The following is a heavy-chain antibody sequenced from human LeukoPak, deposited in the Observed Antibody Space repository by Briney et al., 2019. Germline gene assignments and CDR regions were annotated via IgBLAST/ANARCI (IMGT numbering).Heavy chain of an antibody. CDR2: ISSSSNTE. V-gene: IGHV3-48*01. D-gene: IGHD6-19*01. J-gene: IGHJ4*02. Sequence: GGSLRLSCAASGFTFSSYTMIWVRQAPGKGLEWISYISSSSNTEYYADSVEGRFTISRDNAENSLYLQMNSLRAEDTAVYYCARKSGSGWPRYFDYWGQGTLVTVSS. CDR3: ARKSGSGWPRYFDY. CDR1: GFTFSSYT.